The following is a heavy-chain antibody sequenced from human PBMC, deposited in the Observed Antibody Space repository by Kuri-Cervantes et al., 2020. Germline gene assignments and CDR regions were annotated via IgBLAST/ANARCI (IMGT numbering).Heavy chain of an antibody. Sequence: SETLSLTCTVSGGSISSGDYYWGWIRQPPGKGLEWIGSIYYSGSTYYNPSLKSRVTISVDTSKNQFSLKLSSVTAADTAVYYCATTFAGVVVVVAAGFDPWGQGTLVTVSS. CDR1: GGSISSGDYY. CDR2: IYYSGST. V-gene: IGHV4-39*01. D-gene: IGHD2-15*01. J-gene: IGHJ5*02. CDR3: ATTFAGVVVVVAAGFDP.